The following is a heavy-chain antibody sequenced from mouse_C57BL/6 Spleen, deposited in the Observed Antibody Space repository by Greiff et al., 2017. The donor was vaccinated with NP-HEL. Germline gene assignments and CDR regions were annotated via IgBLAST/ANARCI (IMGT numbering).Heavy chain of an antibody. V-gene: IGHV1-50*01. CDR3: ARPGGNYNFDY. CDR2: IDPSDSYT. CDR1: GYTFTSYW. J-gene: IGHJ2*01. Sequence: QVQLQQPGAELVKPGASVKLSCKASGYTFTSYWMQWVKQRPGQGLEWIGEIDPSDSYTNYNQKFKGKATLTVDTSSSTAYMQLSSLTSEDSAVYYCARPGGNYNFDYWGQGTTLTVSS. D-gene: IGHD2-1*01.